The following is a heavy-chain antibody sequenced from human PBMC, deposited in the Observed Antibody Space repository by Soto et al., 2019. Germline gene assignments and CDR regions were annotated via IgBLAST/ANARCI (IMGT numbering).Heavy chain of an antibody. CDR2: IYYSGST. D-gene: IGHD6-19*01. J-gene: IGHJ4*02. V-gene: IGHV4-59*01. CDR3: TSSKRSGWFDY. CDR1: GGSISSYY. Sequence: PSGTMSLTCTVSGGSISSYYWSWIRQPPGKGLEWIGYIYYSGSTTYNPSLKSRVTISVDTSKNQFSLKLSSVTAADTAVYYCTSSKRSGWFDYWGQGTLVTVSS.